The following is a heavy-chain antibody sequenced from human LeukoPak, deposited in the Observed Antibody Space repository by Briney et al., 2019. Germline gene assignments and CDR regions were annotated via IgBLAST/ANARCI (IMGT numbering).Heavy chain of an antibody. V-gene: IGHV4-34*01. D-gene: IGHD3-16*01. CDR1: GGSFSGYY. CDR3: ARGGGY. J-gene: IGHJ4*02. Sequence: SETLSLTCAVYGGSFSGYYWSWIRQPPGKGLEWIGEINHSGSTNYNPSLKSRVTISVDTSKNQFSLKLSSVTAADTAVYYCARGGGYWGQGTLITVSS. CDR2: INHSGST.